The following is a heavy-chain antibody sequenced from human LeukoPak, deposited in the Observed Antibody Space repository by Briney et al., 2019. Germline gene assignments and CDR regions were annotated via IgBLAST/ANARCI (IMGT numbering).Heavy chain of an antibody. J-gene: IGHJ4*02. Sequence: ASLKVSCKASGYTFTSYGISWVRQDPGQRLEWMGWISAYNGSTNYPQNLQGRVTMTTATSTSTAYMELRSLRSDDTAVYYCARWGVAAAGKDYSGQGTLVTVSS. CDR2: ISAYNGST. V-gene: IGHV1-18*04. D-gene: IGHD6-13*01. CDR3: ARWGVAAAGKDY. CDR1: GYTFTSYG.